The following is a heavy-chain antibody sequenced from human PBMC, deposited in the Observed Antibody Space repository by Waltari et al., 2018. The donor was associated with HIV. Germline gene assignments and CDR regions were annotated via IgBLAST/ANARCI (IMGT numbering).Heavy chain of an antibody. D-gene: IGHD3-10*01. J-gene: IGHJ3*02. CDR3: AKDCSSGDDAFDI. Sequence: EVQLLESGGGLVQPGGSLRLSCAASGFTFSSYAMSWVRQAPGKGLEWVSAISGSGGSTYYADSVKGRFTIARDNAKNTLYLQMNSLRAEDTAVYYCAKDCSSGDDAFDIWGQGTMVTVSS. CDR1: GFTFSSYA. CDR2: ISGSGGST. V-gene: IGHV3-23*01.